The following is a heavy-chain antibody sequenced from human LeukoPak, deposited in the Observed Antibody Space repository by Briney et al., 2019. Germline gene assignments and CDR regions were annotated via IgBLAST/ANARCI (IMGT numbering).Heavy chain of an antibody. CDR2: IKQDGSEK. D-gene: IGHD3-3*01. Sequence: GGSLRLSCAASGFRFSNYWMSWVRQAPGKGLEWVANIKQDGSEKYYVDPVKGRFTVSRDNAKNSLYLEMNSLRAEDTAVYYCARRGYFEFWSGYFQRLEGWFDPWGQGTLVTVSS. J-gene: IGHJ5*02. V-gene: IGHV3-7*01. CDR3: ARRGYFEFWSGYFQRLEGWFDP. CDR1: GFRFSNYW.